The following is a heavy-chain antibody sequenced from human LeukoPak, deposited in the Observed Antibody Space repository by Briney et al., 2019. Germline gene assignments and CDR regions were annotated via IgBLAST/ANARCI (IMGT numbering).Heavy chain of an antibody. CDR1: GGSISSGDYY. CDR2: IYYSGST. CDR3: ARSTPTYYDFWSGYYLFDY. J-gene: IGHJ4*02. Sequence: SETLSLTCTVSGGSISSGDYYWSWIRQPPGKGLEWIGYIYYSGSTNYNPSLKSRVTISVDTSKNQFSLKLSSVTAADTAVYYCARSTPTYYDFWSGYYLFDYWGQGTLVTVSS. D-gene: IGHD3-3*01. V-gene: IGHV4-61*08.